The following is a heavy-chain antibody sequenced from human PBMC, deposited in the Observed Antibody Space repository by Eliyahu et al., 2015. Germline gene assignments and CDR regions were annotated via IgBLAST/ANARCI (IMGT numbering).Heavy chain of an antibody. Sequence: QVQLVQSGAEVKKPGASVKVSCKASGYTFTSYYIHXVRQAPGQGLEWMGIINPSGGSKTYAQKFQGRVTMTRDTSTSTVYMELRNLRSEDTAVYYCASSGSYSDFEYWGQGTLVTVSS. CDR1: GYTFTSYY. V-gene: IGHV1-46*01. J-gene: IGHJ4*02. CDR3: ASSGSYSDFEY. CDR2: INPSGGSK. D-gene: IGHD3-10*01.